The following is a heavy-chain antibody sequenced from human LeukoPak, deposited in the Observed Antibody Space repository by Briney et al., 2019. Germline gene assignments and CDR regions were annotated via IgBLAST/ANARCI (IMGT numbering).Heavy chain of an antibody. CDR1: GYSFTSYW. D-gene: IGHD2-15*01. V-gene: IGHV5-51*01. CDR3: ARHACSGGSCYDYYYYMDV. Sequence: GDSLKISCKGSGYSFTSYWIGWVRQMPGKGLEWMGIIYPGDSDTRYSPTFQGQVTISADQSISTAYLQWSRLKASDPAPYYCARHACSGGSCYDYYYYMDVWGKGTTVTVSS. CDR2: IYPGDSDT. J-gene: IGHJ6*03.